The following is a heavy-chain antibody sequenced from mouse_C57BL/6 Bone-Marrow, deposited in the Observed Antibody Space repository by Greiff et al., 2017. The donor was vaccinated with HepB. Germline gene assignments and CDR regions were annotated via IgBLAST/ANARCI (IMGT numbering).Heavy chain of an antibody. CDR1: GYTFTSYW. Sequence: VQLQQPGAELVMPGASVKLSCKASGYTFTSYWMHWVKQRPGQGLEWIGEIDPSDSYTNYNQKFKGKSTLTVDKSSSTAYMQLSSLTSEDSAVYYCAREGIYYYGSIAYGGQGTLVTVSA. V-gene: IGHV1-69*01. CDR3: AREGIYYYGSIAY. CDR2: IDPSDSYT. D-gene: IGHD1-1*01. J-gene: IGHJ3*01.